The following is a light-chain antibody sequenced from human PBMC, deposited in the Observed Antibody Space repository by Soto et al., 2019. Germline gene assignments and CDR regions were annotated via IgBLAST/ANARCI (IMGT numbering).Light chain of an antibody. V-gene: IGLV2-14*01. CDR3: SSYTSSSLVV. J-gene: IGLJ2*01. CDR2: DVS. Sequence: QSVLTQAASVSGSPGQAITISCTGTSSDVGGYNYVSWYQQHPGKAPKLMIYDVSNRPSGVSNRFSGSKSGNTASLTISGLQAEYEADYYCSSYTSSSLVVFGGGTKLTVL. CDR1: SSDVGGYNY.